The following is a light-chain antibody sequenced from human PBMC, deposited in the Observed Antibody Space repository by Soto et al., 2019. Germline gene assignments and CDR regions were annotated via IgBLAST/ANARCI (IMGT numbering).Light chain of an antibody. Sequence: EIVMTQSPATLSVSPGERATLSCRASQSVSSNLVWYQQKPGQAPRLLIYGASTRATGIPDRFSGSGSGTDFTLTISRLEPEDFAVYYCKQYGNSPITFGQGRRLENK. CDR1: QSVSSN. V-gene: IGKV3-15*01. J-gene: IGKJ5*01. CDR2: GAS. CDR3: KQYGNSPIT.